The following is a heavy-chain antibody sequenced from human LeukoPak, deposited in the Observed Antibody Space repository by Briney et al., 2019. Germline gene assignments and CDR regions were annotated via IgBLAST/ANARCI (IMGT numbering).Heavy chain of an antibody. CDR1: GFTFSSYG. Sequence: GGSLRLSCAASGFTFSSYGMHWVRQAPGKGLEWVAVIWYDGSNKYYADSVKGRFTISRDNSKNTLYLQMNSLRAEDTAVYYCARAVTTTTMVRGVIPSPDYWGQGTLVTVSS. CDR3: ARAVTTTTMVRGVIPSPDY. D-gene: IGHD3-10*01. V-gene: IGHV3-33*01. CDR2: IWYDGSNK. J-gene: IGHJ4*02.